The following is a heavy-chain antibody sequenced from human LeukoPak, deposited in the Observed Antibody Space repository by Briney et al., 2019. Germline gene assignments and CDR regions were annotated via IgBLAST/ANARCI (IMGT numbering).Heavy chain of an antibody. J-gene: IGHJ4*02. Sequence: ASVKVSCKASGYTFTGYYMHWVRQAPGQGLEWMGWINPNSGGTNYAQKFQGRVTMTRDTSISTAYMELSRLRSDDTAVYYCARPRYDSSGYGYWGQGTLVTVSS. CDR1: GYTFTGYY. CDR3: ARPRYDSSGYGY. V-gene: IGHV1-2*02. D-gene: IGHD3-22*01. CDR2: INPNSGGT.